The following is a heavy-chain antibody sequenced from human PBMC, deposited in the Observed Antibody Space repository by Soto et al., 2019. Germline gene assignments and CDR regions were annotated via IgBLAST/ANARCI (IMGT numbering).Heavy chain of an antibody. Sequence: SVKVSCKASGGTFSSYAISWVRQAPGQGLEWMGGIIPIFGTANYAQKFQGRVTINADESTSTAYMELSSLRSEDTAVYYCARGRPGVTASGEYYYYYGMDVWG. V-gene: IGHV1-69*13. CDR3: ARGRPGVTASGEYYYYYGMDV. CDR1: GGTFSSYA. J-gene: IGHJ6*02. D-gene: IGHD2-21*02. CDR2: IIPIFGTA.